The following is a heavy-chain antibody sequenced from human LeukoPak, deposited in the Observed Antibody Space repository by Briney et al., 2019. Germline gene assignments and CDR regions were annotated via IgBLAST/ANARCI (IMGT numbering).Heavy chain of an antibody. CDR3: AKASVNDFWSGYLDY. CDR1: GFTFSSHG. Sequence: PGRALRLSCAASGFTFSSHGMHGVRQAPGKGLECGAVIWYEGSNKYYADSWKGGFTISGDNSKNTLYLQRNSLRAEDTAVYYCAKASVNDFWSGYLDYWRQGTLLSVSS. V-gene: IGHV3-33*06. D-gene: IGHD3-3*01. CDR2: IWYEGSNK. J-gene: IGHJ4*02.